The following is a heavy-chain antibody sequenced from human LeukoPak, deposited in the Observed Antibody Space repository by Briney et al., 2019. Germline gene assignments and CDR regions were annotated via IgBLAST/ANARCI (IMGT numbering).Heavy chain of an antibody. CDR1: GFTFSSYE. D-gene: IGHD3-10*01. Sequence: AGGSLRLSCAASGFTFSSYEMNWVRQAPGKGLEWVSSISSSSSYIYYADSVKGRFTISRDNAKNSLYLQMNSLRAEDTAVYYCARVPNYSWFGDWWGQGTLVTVSS. J-gene: IGHJ4*02. CDR2: ISSSSSYI. V-gene: IGHV3-21*01. CDR3: ARVPNYSWFGDW.